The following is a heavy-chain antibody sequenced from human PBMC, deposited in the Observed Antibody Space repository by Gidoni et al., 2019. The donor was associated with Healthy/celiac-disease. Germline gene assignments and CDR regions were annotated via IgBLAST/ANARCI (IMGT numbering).Heavy chain of an antibody. J-gene: IGHJ5*02. V-gene: IGHV3-23*01. Sequence: EVQLWEAGGGGVEPGGCMRLSCAASGFTFSSYAMSLVRQAPGKGLGWVSAISGSGGSTYYAYSVKGRFTISRDNSKNTLSLQMNSLRAEDTAVYYCAKDLSWGQGTLVTVSS. CDR1: GFTFSSYA. CDR3: AKDLS. CDR2: ISGSGGST.